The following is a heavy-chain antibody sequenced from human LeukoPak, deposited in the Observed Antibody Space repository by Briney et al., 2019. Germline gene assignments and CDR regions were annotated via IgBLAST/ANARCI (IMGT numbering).Heavy chain of an antibody. V-gene: IGHV3-7*01. CDR1: GFAFSDYW. CDR3: ARDSSPRYSGYDWVY. Sequence: GGSLRLSCTASGFAFSDYWMSWVRQAPGKGLEWRANINQDGSQTSYVDSVRGRFTVSRDNAKNSLYLQMNSLRADDTAVYYCARDSSPRYSGYDWVYWGRGTLVTVSS. CDR2: INQDGSQT. D-gene: IGHD5-12*01. J-gene: IGHJ4*02.